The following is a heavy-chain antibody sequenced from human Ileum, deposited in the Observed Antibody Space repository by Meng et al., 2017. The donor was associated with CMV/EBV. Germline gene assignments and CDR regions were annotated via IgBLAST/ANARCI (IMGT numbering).Heavy chain of an antibody. CDR1: GLMFSSHG. CDR3: AKEDY. V-gene: IGHV3-30*02. J-gene: IGHJ4*02. Sequence: QVGLVESGGGVVQPGGSLRLSCAAPGLMFSSHGMHWVRQPPGKGLEWVAYIRYDGSSKNYVESVKGRFIISRDNSKNTLYLQMNSLRTEDTAVYYCAKEDYWGQGTLVTVSS. CDR2: IRYDGSSK.